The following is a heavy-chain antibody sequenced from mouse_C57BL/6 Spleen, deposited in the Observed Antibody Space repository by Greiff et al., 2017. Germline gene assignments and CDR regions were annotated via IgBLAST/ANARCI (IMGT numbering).Heavy chain of an antibody. CDR2: ISSGSSTI. V-gene: IGHV5-17*01. CDR1: GFTFSDYG. CDR3: ARLGTGTEFAY. J-gene: IGHJ3*01. Sequence: EVNVVESGGGLVKPGGSLKLSCAASGFTFSDYGMHWVRQAPEKGLEWVAYISSGSSTIYYADTVKGRFTISRDNAKNTLFLQMTSLRSEDTAMYYCARLGTGTEFAYWGQGTLVTVSA. D-gene: IGHD4-1*01.